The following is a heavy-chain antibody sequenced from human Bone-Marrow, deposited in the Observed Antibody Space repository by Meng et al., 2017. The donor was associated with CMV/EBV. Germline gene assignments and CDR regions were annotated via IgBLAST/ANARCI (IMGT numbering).Heavy chain of an antibody. CDR1: GGTFSSYA. CDR2: IIPIFGTA. Sequence: SVKVSCKASGGTFSSYAISWVRQAPGQGLEWMGGIIPIFGTANYAQKFQGRVTITTDESTSTAYMELSSLRSEDTAVYYCARGGSYQLLSYYYYGMDVWGQGTTVTVSS. V-gene: IGHV1-69*05. D-gene: IGHD2-2*01. J-gene: IGHJ6*02. CDR3: ARGGSYQLLSYYYYGMDV.